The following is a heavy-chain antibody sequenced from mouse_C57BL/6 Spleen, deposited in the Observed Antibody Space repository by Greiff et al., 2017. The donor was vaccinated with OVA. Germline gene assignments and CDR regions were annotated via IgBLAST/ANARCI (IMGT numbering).Heavy chain of an antibody. CDR2: IDPNSGGT. CDR1: GYTFTSYW. V-gene: IGHV1-72*01. Sequence: VQLQQSGAELVKPGASVKLSCKASGYTFTSYWMHWVKQRPGRGLEWIGRIDPNSGGTKYNEKFKSKVTLTVDKPSSTAYMQLSSLTSEDSAVYYCASPYYDYDWFAYWGQGTLVTVSA. J-gene: IGHJ3*01. CDR3: ASPYYDYDWFAY. D-gene: IGHD2-4*01.